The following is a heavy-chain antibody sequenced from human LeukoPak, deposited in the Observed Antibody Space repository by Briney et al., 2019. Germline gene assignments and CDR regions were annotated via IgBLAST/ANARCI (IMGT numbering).Heavy chain of an antibody. CDR3: ARGPTMYGLDV. CDR2: IYSGGST. Sequence: GGSLRLSCAASGFTVSSNYLSWVRQAPGKGLDWVSVIYSGGSTYYADSVKGRFAISRDNSKNTMYLQMNSLAAEDTAIYYCARGPTMYGLDVWGQGTTVTVSS. V-gene: IGHV3-53*01. J-gene: IGHJ6*02. CDR1: GFTVSSNY.